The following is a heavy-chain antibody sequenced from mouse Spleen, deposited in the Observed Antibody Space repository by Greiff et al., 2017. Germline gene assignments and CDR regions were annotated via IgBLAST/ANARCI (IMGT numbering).Heavy chain of an antibody. CDR1: GYTFTDYA. V-gene: IGHV1S137*01. CDR3: ARQEQYYYAMDY. Sequence: VKLQESGAELVRPGVSVKISCKGSGYTFTDYAMHWVKQSHAKSLEWIGVISTYYGDASYNQKFKGKATMTVDKSSSTAYMELARLTSEDSAIYYCARQEQYYYAMDYWGQGTSVTVSS. J-gene: IGHJ4*01. CDR2: ISTYYGDA.